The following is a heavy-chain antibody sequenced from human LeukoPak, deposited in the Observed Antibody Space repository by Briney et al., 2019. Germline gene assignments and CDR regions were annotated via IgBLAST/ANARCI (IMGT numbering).Heavy chain of an antibody. CDR3: ARDHDSSGYYLDY. D-gene: IGHD3-22*01. CDR1: GGSISSYY. Sequence: SSETLSLTCTVSGGSISSYYWSWIRQPPGKGLEWIGYIYYSGSTNYNPSLKSRVTISVDTSKNQFSLKLSSVTAADTAVYYCARDHDSSGYYLDYWGQGTLVTVSS. V-gene: IGHV4-59*01. J-gene: IGHJ4*02. CDR2: IYYSGST.